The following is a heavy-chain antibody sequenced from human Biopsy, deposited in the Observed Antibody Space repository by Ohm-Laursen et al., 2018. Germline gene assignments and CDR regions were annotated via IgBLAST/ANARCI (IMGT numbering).Heavy chain of an antibody. V-gene: IGHV1-2*02. D-gene: IGHD1-26*01. J-gene: IGHJ2*01. CDR1: GGTFSNYG. CDR3: ARGGLNYWYFDL. CDR2: INPNSGGT. Sequence: ASVKVSCKAPGGTFSNYGVNWVRQAPGQGLEWMGWINPNSGGTNYAQKFQGRVTMTRDTSMSTAYMEPNRLRSDDTAVYYCARGGLNYWYFDLWGRGTLVTVSS.